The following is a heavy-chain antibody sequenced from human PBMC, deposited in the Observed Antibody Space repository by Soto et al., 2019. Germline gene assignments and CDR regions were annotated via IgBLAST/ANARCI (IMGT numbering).Heavy chain of an antibody. J-gene: IGHJ3*02. V-gene: IGHV4-30-4*01. Sequence: TLTLACTVSGASISSGDYYWSWIRQPPGKGLEWIGYIYYSWITYYNPSLKSRVTISVDTSKNQFSLKLSSVTAADTAVYYWAGDGPDTGAFDIWAKGQWSPS. CDR3: AGDGPDTGAFDI. CDR2: IYYSWIT. CDR1: GASISSGDYY.